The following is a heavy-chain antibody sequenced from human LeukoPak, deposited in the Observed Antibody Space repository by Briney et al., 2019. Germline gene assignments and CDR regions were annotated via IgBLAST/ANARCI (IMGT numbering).Heavy chain of an antibody. CDR2: IYYSGST. D-gene: IGHD4-17*01. J-gene: IGHJ4*02. V-gene: IGHV4-31*03. Sequence: SETLSLTCTVSGGSISSGGYYWSWIRQHPGKGLGWIGYIYYSGSTYYNPSLKSRVTISVDTSKNQFSLKLNSVTAADTAVYYCARRRDYGDRIFDYWGQGTLVSVSS. CDR3: ARRRDYGDRIFDY. CDR1: GGSISSGGYY.